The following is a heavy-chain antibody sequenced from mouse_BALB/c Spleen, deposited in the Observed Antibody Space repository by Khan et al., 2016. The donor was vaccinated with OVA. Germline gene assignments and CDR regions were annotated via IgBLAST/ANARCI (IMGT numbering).Heavy chain of an antibody. J-gene: IGHJ2*01. CDR3: AREEALYYFDY. Sequence: QIQLVQSGAELVRPGASVKLSCKTSGYIFTSYWIHWVKQRSGQSLEWIARIYPGTDNTYYNEKLKDKATLTADKSSSTAYMQLSSLKSEDSAVYFCAREEALYYFDYWGQGTTLTVSS. V-gene: IGHV1-76*01. D-gene: IGHD3-2*02. CDR1: GYIFTSYW. CDR2: IYPGTDNT.